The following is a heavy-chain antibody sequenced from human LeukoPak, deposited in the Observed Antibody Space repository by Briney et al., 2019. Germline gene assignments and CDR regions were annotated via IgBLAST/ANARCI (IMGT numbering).Heavy chain of an antibody. V-gene: IGHV3-48*03. J-gene: IGHJ4*02. D-gene: IGHD5-18*01. CDR1: GFTFSSYE. CDR2: ISSSGSTI. CDR3: ARGHVRGYSYGFGY. Sequence: GGSLRLSCAASGFTFSSYEMNWVRQAPGKGLEWVSYISSSGSTIYYADSVKGRFTISRDNSNNTLYLQMNSLRVEDTAVYYCARGHVRGYSYGFGYWGQGSLVTVSS.